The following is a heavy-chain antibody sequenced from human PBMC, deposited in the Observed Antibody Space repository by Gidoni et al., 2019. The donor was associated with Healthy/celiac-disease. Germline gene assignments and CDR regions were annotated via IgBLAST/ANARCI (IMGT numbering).Heavy chain of an antibody. Sequence: EVQLVESGGGLVQPGGSLRLSCAASGFTVSSNYMSWVRQAPGKGLEWVSVIYSGSSTYYADSVKGRFTISRDKSKNTLYLQMNSLRAEDTAVYYCARLRVVPAEYYYYGMDVWGQGTTVTVSS. J-gene: IGHJ6*02. D-gene: IGHD2-2*01. V-gene: IGHV3-66*01. CDR1: GFTVSSNY. CDR3: ARLRVVPAEYYYYGMDV. CDR2: IYSGSST.